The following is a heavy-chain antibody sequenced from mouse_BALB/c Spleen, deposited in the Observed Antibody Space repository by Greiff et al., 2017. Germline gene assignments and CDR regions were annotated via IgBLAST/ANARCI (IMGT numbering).Heavy chain of an antibody. CDR3: ARRYDWYFDV. CDR2: INPSNGRT. J-gene: IGHJ1*01. CDR1: GYTFTSYW. D-gene: IGHD2-14*01. Sequence: QVQLKQPGAELVKPGASVKLSCKASGYTFTSYWMHWVKQRPGQGLEWIGEINPSNGRTNYNEKFKSKATLTVDKSSSTAYMQLSSLTSEDSAVYYCARRYDWYFDVWGAGTTVTVSS. V-gene: IGHV1S81*02.